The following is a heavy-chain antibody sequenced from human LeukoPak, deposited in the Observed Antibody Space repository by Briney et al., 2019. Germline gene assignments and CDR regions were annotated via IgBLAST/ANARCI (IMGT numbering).Heavy chain of an antibody. CDR3: AKDLGPYDILTGCDY. CDR1: GFIFSSYG. V-gene: IGHV3-30*18. J-gene: IGHJ4*02. Sequence: PGRSLRLSCAASGFIFSSYGMHWVRQAPGKGLEWVAVISYDGSNKYYADSVKGRFTISRDNSKNTLYLQMNSLRAEDTAVYYCAKDLGPYDILTGCDYWGQGTLVTVSS. CDR2: ISYDGSNK. D-gene: IGHD3-9*01.